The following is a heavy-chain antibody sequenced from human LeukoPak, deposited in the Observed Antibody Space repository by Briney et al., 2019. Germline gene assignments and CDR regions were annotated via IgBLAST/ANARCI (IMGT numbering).Heavy chain of an antibody. V-gene: IGHV3-30*02. Sequence: PGGSLRLSCAASGFTFSSYGMHWVRQAPGKGLEWVAFIRYDGSNKYYADSVKGRFTISRDNSKNTLYLQMNSLRAEDTAVYYCAKDSIYNWNYPGAFDIWGQGTMVTVSS. CDR1: GFTFSSYG. CDR2: IRYDGSNK. D-gene: IGHD1-7*01. CDR3: AKDSIYNWNYPGAFDI. J-gene: IGHJ3*02.